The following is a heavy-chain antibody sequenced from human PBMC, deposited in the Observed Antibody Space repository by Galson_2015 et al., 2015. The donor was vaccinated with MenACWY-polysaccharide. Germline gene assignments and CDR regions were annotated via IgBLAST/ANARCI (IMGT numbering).Heavy chain of an antibody. Sequence: SLRLSCAASGFTFSNFGMHWVRQAPGKGLEWVAVISYDASNQYYADSVNGRFTISRDNSNITLFLQVNSVRPEDTAVYYCAKDRRGHYVFYYGMDVWGQGTTVTVSS. V-gene: IGHV3-30*18. J-gene: IGHJ6*02. D-gene: IGHD4-17*01. CDR3: AKDRRGHYVFYYGMDV. CDR1: GFTFSNFG. CDR2: ISYDASNQ.